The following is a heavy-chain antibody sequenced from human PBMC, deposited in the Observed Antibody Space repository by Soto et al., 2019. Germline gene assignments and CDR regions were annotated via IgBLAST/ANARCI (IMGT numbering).Heavy chain of an antibody. CDR2: ISGSGGST. D-gene: IGHD4-17*01. J-gene: IGHJ6*03. Sequence: EVQLVESGGGLVQPGGSLRLSCAASGFTFSSYAMSWVRQAPGKGLEWVSAISGSGGSTYYADSVKGRFTISRDNSKNKMYLQLNWLSADDTAVYYCAEAYGDLRCYYYYSDMDVWGKGPTVTVSS. CDR3: AEAYGDLRCYYYYSDMDV. CDR1: GFTFSSYA. V-gene: IGHV3-23*04.